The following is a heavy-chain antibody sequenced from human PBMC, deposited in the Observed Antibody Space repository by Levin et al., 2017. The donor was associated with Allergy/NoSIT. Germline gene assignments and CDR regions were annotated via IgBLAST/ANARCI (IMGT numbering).Heavy chain of an antibody. CDR2: ISFDASDI. J-gene: IGHJ4*02. Sequence: GGSLRLSCAASGFRFSGYSMHWVRQAPGKGLEWVAVISFDASDIHYADSVKGRFTISRDNSKDTLYLQMNSLRPEDTAVYYCTKSNPHYYGSAQWGEGKLVTVS. CDR1: GFRFSGYS. D-gene: IGHD3-10*01. CDR3: TKSNPHYYGSAQ. V-gene: IGHV3-30*18.